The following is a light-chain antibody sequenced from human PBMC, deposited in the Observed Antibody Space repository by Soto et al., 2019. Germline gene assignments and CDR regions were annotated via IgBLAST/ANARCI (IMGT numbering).Light chain of an antibody. Sequence: QTVVTQEPSLSVSPGGTVTLTCGLWSGSVSTSHYPSWYQQTPGQAPRSLIYFTNTRSSGVPDRFSGSIFGNKAALTITGAQSDDEPVYCCVLFMGSATNWVFGGGTEVPVL. CDR2: FTN. CDR3: VLFMGSATNWV. J-gene: IGLJ3*02. V-gene: IGLV8-61*01. CDR1: SGSVSTSHY.